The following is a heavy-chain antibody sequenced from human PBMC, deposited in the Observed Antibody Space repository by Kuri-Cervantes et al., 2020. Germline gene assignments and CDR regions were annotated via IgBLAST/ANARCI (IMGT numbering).Heavy chain of an antibody. Sequence: GGSLRLSCAASGFTFSSYWMSWVRQAPGKGLEWVAVISYDGSNKYYADSVKGRFTISRDNSKNTLYLQMNSLRAEDTAVYYCAKGYDSSGEYYFDYWGQGTLVTVSS. J-gene: IGHJ4*02. D-gene: IGHD3-22*01. CDR2: ISYDGSNK. V-gene: IGHV3-30*18. CDR3: AKGYDSSGEYYFDY. CDR1: GFTFSSYW.